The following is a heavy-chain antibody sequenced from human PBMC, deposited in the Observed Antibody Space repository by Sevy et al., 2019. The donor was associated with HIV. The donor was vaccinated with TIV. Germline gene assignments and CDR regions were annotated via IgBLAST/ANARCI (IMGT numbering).Heavy chain of an antibody. J-gene: IGHJ5*02. Sequence: ASVKVSCKASGYTFTGYYMHWVRQATGQGLEWMGWINPNSGGTKYAQKFQGRVTMTRDTSISTAYMELSRLRSDDTAVYYGAKDRLYCSGGTCKPECWFDPWGQGTLVTVSS. CDR1: GYTFTGYY. CDR2: INPNSGGT. D-gene: IGHD2-15*01. V-gene: IGHV1-2*02. CDR3: AKDRLYCSGGTCKPECWFDP.